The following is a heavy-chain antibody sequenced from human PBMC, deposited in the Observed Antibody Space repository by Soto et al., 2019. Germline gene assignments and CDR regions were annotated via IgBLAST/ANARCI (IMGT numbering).Heavy chain of an antibody. Sequence: QVQLVESGGGVVQPGRSLRLSCAASGFTFSSYAMHWVRQAPGQGLEWVAVISYDGSNKYYADSVKGRFSISRDNSKNTLYLQMNSLRAEDTAVYYCARDQVVATILHYYYGMDVWGQGTTVTVSS. J-gene: IGHJ6*02. CDR1: GFTFSSYA. V-gene: IGHV3-30-3*01. D-gene: IGHD5-12*01. CDR3: ARDQVVATILHYYYGMDV. CDR2: ISYDGSNK.